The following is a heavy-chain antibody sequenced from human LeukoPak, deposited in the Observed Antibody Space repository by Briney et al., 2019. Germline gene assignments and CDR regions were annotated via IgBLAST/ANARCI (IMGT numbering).Heavy chain of an antibody. J-gene: IGHJ3*01. CDR3: AKDIQLST. CDR2: IGAGGEST. CDR1: GFTFSVAA. D-gene: IGHD5-24*01. V-gene: IGHV3-23*01. Sequence: GGSLRLSCAASGFTFSVAAMTWVRQAPGKGLEWVSLIGAGGESTYYADSVKGRFTISRDNSENTLSLQMNSLRVEDTAMYFCAKDIQLSTWGLGTMVTVSS.